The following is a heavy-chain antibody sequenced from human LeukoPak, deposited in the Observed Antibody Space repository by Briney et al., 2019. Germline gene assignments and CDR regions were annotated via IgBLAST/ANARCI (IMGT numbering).Heavy chain of an antibody. CDR2: INPSGGST. J-gene: IGHJ4*02. CDR3: ATGLQTYYDILTGVDY. D-gene: IGHD3-9*01. CDR1: GYTFTSYY. V-gene: IGHV1-46*01. Sequence: GASVKVSCKASGYTFTSYYMHWVRQAPGQGLEWIGIINPSGGSTSYAQKFQGRVTMTRDTSTSTVYMELSSLRSEDTAVYYCATGLQTYYDILTGVDYWGQGTLVTVSS.